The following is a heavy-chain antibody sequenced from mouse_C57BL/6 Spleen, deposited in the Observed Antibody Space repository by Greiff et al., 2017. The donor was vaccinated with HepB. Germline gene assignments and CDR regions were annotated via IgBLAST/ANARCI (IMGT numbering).Heavy chain of an antibody. Sequence: QVQLQQPGAELVRPGSSVKLSCKASGYTFTSYWMDWVKQRPGQGLEWIGNIYPSDSETHYNQKFKDKATLTVDKSSSTAYMQLSSLTSEVSAVYYCARSTIVKRVFDYWGQGTTLTVSS. J-gene: IGHJ2*01. CDR3: ARSTIVKRVFDY. D-gene: IGHD2-5*01. V-gene: IGHV1-61*01. CDR2: IYPSDSET. CDR1: GYTFTSYW.